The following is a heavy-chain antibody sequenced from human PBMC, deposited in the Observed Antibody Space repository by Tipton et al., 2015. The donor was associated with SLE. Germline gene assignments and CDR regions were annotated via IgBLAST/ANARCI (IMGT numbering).Heavy chain of an antibody. CDR2: IYYSGST. D-gene: IGHD7-27*01. CDR3: ARPTGDNFDY. Sequence: TLSLTCTVSGGSFSNSTYYWGWIRQPPGKGLEWIGSIYYSGSTYYNPSLKSRVTISVDTSKNQFSLKLSSVTAADTAVYYCARPTGDNFDYWGQGILVTVSS. CDR1: GGSFSNSTYY. V-gene: IGHV4-39*01. J-gene: IGHJ4*02.